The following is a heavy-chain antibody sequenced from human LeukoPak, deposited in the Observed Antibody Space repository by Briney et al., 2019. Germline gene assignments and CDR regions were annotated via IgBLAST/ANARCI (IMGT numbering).Heavy chain of an antibody. CDR1: GFTFSSYS. V-gene: IGHV3-21*01. Sequence: PGGSLRLSCAASGFTFSSYSMNWVRQAPGKGLEWVSSIRSSSSYIYYADSVKGRFTISRDNAKNSLYLQMNSLRAEDTAVYYCASVKEPDYDILTGYSTFDYWGQGTLVTVSS. J-gene: IGHJ4*02. D-gene: IGHD3-9*01. CDR2: IRSSSSYI. CDR3: ASVKEPDYDILTGYSTFDY.